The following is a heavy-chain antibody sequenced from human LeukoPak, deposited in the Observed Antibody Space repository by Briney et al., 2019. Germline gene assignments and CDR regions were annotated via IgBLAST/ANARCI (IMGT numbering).Heavy chain of an antibody. CDR1: GFTFSSYS. CDR3: AKDYHDSSGYFRVPHVFDY. Sequence: GGSLRLSCAASGFTFSSYSMNWVRQAPGKGLEWVSSISSSSRYIYYADSVKGRFTISRDNAKNSLYLQMNSLRAEDTAVYYCAKDYHDSSGYFRVPHVFDYWGQGALVTVSS. CDR2: ISSSSRYI. D-gene: IGHD3-22*01. J-gene: IGHJ4*02. V-gene: IGHV3-21*01.